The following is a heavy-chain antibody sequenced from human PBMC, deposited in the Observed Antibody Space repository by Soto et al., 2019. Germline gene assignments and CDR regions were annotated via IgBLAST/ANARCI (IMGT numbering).Heavy chain of an antibody. CDR1: GGSTSSGDYY. Sequence: SETLSLTCTVSGGSTSSGDYYWSWIRQPPGKGLEWIGYIYYSGSTYYNPSLKSRVTISVDTSKNQFSLKLSSVTAADTAVYYCARDATYYDSSGYYYSPPDYYYGMDVWGQGTTVTVSS. V-gene: IGHV4-30-4*01. D-gene: IGHD3-22*01. CDR2: IYYSGST. J-gene: IGHJ6*02. CDR3: ARDATYYDSSGYYYSPPDYYYGMDV.